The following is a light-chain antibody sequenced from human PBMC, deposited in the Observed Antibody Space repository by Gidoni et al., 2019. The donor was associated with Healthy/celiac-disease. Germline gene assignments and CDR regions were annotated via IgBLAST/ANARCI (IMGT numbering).Light chain of an antibody. Sequence: DIQMTQSPSTLSASMGDRVTIPCRASQSISDWLAWYQQKPGEAPNLLISKASRLDSGGPSRCSGSGAGTQFTLTTSSLQPDDFATYYCHNYSSLWTFGQGTKVEIK. CDR1: QSISDW. CDR3: HNYSSLWT. J-gene: IGKJ1*01. CDR2: KAS. V-gene: IGKV1-5*03.